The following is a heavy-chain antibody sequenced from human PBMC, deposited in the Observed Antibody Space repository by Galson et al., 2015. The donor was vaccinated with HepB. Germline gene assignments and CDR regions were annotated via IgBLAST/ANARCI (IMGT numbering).Heavy chain of an antibody. CDR1: GGTFSSYT. Sequence: SVKVSCKASGGTFSSYTISWVRQAPGQGLEWMGRIIPILGIANYAQKFQGRVTITADKSTSTACMELSSLRSEDTAVYYCARAKGQQWLADYWGQGTLVTVSS. V-gene: IGHV1-69*02. D-gene: IGHD6-19*01. J-gene: IGHJ4*02. CDR2: IIPILGIA. CDR3: ARAKGQQWLADY.